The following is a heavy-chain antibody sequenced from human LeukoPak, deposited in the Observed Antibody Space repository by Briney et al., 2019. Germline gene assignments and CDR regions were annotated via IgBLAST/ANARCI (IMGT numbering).Heavy chain of an antibody. J-gene: IGHJ4*02. CDR3: ARPYCSGGSCYPQSYYFDY. V-gene: IGHV3-48*03. CDR1: GFTFRSYE. Sequence: GGSLRLSCAASGFTFRSYEMNWVRQAPGKGLEWVSYISSSGSTIYYADSVKGRFTISRDNAKNSLYLQMNSLRAEDTAVYYCARPYCSGGSCYPQSYYFDYWGQGTLVTVSS. CDR2: ISSSGSTI. D-gene: IGHD2-15*01.